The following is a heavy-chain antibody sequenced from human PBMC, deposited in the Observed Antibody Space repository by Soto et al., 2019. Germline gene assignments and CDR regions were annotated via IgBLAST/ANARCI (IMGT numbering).Heavy chain of an antibody. Sequence: SESLSLTCTVSGGSISSYYWSWIRQPPGKGLEWIGYIYYSGSTNYNPSLKSRVTISVDTSKNQFSLKLSSVTAADTAVYYCARAKYYDFWSRYYQPTLLGNYYMDVWGKGTTVTVSS. J-gene: IGHJ6*03. CDR1: GGSISSYY. V-gene: IGHV4-59*01. CDR2: IYYSGST. CDR3: ARAKYYDFWSRYYQPTLLGNYYMDV. D-gene: IGHD3-3*01.